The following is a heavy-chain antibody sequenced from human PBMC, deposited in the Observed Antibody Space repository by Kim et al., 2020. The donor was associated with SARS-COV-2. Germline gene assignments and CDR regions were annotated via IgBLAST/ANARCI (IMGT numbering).Heavy chain of an antibody. V-gene: IGHV5-51*01. CDR2: IYPGDSDT. Sequence: GESLKISCKGSGYRFTSYWIGWVRQMPGKGLEWMGIIYPGDSDTRYSPSFQGQVTISADKSINTAYLQWNSLKASDTAMYFCARRMPLRSEAFDPWGQGTLVTVSS. D-gene: IGHD2-2*01. CDR1: GYRFTSYW. CDR3: ARRMPLRSEAFDP. J-gene: IGHJ5*02.